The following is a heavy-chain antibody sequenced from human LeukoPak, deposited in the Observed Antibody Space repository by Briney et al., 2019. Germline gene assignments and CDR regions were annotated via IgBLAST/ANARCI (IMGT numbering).Heavy chain of an antibody. V-gene: IGHV4-34*01. CDR2: INHSGST. Sequence: SETLSLTCAVYGGSFSGYYWSWIRQPPGKGLEWIGEINHSGSTNYNPSLKIRVTISVDTSKNQFSLKLSSVTAADTAVYYCARLRGYSYGTRGYYFDYWGQGTLVTVSS. CDR3: ARLRGYSYGTRGYYFDY. D-gene: IGHD5-18*01. J-gene: IGHJ4*02. CDR1: GGSFSGYY.